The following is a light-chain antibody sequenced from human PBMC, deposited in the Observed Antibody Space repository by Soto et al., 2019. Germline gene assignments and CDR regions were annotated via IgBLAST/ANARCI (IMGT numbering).Light chain of an antibody. CDR1: SSDVGGYNY. V-gene: IGLV2-8*01. J-gene: IGLJ1*01. CDR2: EVS. Sequence: QSVLTQPPSASGSPGQSVTISCTGTSSDVGGYNYVSWYQQHPGKAPKLMIYEVSKRPSGVPDRFSGSKSGNTASLTVSGLQVEDEADYYCSSYTSSSTLGVFGTGTKVTVL. CDR3: SSYTSSSTLGV.